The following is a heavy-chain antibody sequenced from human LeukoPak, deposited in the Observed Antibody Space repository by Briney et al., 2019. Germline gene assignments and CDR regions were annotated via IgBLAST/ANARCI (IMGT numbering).Heavy chain of an antibody. D-gene: IGHD3-22*01. J-gene: IGHJ3*02. CDR3: ARDPVEYYDSSGYYYDRGAFDI. CDR2: IIPIFGTA. V-gene: IGHV1-69*05. CDR1: GGTFSSYA. Sequence: SVKVSCKASGGTFSSYAISWVRQAPGQGLEWMGRIIPIFGTANYAQKFQGRVTITTDESTSTAYMELSSLRSEDTAVYYCARDPVEYYDSSGYYYDRGAFDIWGQGTMVTVSS.